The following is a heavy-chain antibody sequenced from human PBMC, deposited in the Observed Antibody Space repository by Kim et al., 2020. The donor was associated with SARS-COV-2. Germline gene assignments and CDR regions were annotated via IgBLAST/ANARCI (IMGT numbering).Heavy chain of an antibody. CDR2: IYYSGST. J-gene: IGHJ6*02. CDR1: GGSISSGDYY. Sequence: SETLSLTCTVSGGSISSGDYYWSWIRQPPGKGLEWIGYIYYSGSTYYNPSLKSRVTISVDTSKNQFSLKLSSVTAADTAVYYCARDKFYSTPYYYYGMDVWGQGTTVTVSS. V-gene: IGHV4-30-4*01. CDR3: ARDKFYSTPYYYYGMDV. D-gene: IGHD4-4*01.